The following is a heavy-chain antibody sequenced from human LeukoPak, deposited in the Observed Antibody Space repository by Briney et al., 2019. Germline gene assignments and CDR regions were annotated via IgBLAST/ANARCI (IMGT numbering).Heavy chain of an antibody. D-gene: IGHD3-22*01. Sequence: GGSLRLSCAASGFTFSSYGMHWVRQAPGKGLEWVAFIRYDGSNKYYADSVKGRFTISRDNYKNKLYLQMNRLRAEDTAVYYCAKPGPRNYYDSSGYYYDLFDYWGQGTLVTVSS. CDR2: IRYDGSNK. J-gene: IGHJ4*02. CDR3: AKPGPRNYYDSSGYYYDLFDY. CDR1: GFTFSSYG. V-gene: IGHV3-30*02.